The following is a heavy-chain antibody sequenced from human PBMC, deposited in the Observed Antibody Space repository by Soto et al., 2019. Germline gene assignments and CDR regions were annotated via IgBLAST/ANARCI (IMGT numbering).Heavy chain of an antibody. V-gene: IGHV3-48*01. D-gene: IGHD4-17*01. CDR3: ARDYGEYLSVY. Sequence: EVQLVESGGGLVQPGGSLRLSCAASGFTFSSYSMNWVRQAPGKGLEWVSYISSSSSTIYYADSVKGRFTISRDNAKNSLYLQMTSLRGEDTAVEYCARDYGEYLSVYWGQGSLVTVSS. CDR1: GFTFSSYS. CDR2: ISSSSSTI. J-gene: IGHJ4*02.